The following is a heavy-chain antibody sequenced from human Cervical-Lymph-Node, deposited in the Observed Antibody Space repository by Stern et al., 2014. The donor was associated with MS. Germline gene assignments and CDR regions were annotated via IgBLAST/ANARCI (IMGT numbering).Heavy chain of an antibody. D-gene: IGHD3-9*01. CDR2: ISYDGTNK. Sequence: VQLVESGGGVVQPGKSLRLSCAVSGFLFDSHGAHWFRQAPGKGLEWVAGISYDGTNKYYVDSVKGRFTISRDNSKNTLFLQMSSLRPEDTAVYYCAKEWGSTWNFDYKSYYGTDVWGQGTTVTVSS. V-gene: IGHV3-30*18. J-gene: IGHJ6*02. CDR1: GFLFDSHG. CDR3: AKEWGSTWNFDYKSYYGTDV.